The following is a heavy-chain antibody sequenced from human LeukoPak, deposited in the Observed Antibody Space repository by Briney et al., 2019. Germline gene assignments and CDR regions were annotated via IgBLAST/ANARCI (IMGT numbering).Heavy chain of an antibody. J-gene: IGHJ4*02. Sequence: PSETLSLTXTVSGYSFDSGYYWGWIRQPPGKGLEWIANIYYSGSTSYSPSLKSRVTVSIDTSKNKFSLKLYSVSAADTALYYCARLYCISTSCYTIDYWGQGTLVTVSS. CDR2: IYYSGST. CDR3: ARLYCISTSCYTIDY. D-gene: IGHD2-2*02. V-gene: IGHV4-38-2*02. CDR1: GYSFDSGYY.